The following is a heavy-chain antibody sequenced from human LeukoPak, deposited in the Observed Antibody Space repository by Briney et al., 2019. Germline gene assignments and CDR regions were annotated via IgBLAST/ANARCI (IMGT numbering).Heavy chain of an antibody. CDR2: IYYSGSI. J-gene: IGHJ4*02. D-gene: IGHD3-22*01. V-gene: IGHV4-61*01. CDR1: GGSVSSGSYY. Sequence: PSETLSLTCTVSGGSVSSGSYYWSWIRQPPGKGLEWIGYIYYSGSINYNPSLRSRVTISVDTSKNQFSLKLSSVTAADTAVYYCARDGWGYDSSGLDYWGQGTLVTVSS. CDR3: ARDGWGYDSSGLDY.